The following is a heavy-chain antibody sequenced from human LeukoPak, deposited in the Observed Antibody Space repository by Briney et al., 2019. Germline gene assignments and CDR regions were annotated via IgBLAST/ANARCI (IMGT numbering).Heavy chain of an antibody. Sequence: SETLSLTCTVSGYSISSGYYWSWIRQPPGKGLEWIGEINHSGSTNYNPSLKSRVTISVDTSKNQFSLKLSSVTAADTAVYYCARHPLPGYYDGFDPWGQGTLVTVSS. J-gene: IGHJ5*02. D-gene: IGHD3-22*01. CDR2: INHSGST. CDR1: GYSISSGYY. CDR3: ARHPLPGYYDGFDP. V-gene: IGHV4-38-2*02.